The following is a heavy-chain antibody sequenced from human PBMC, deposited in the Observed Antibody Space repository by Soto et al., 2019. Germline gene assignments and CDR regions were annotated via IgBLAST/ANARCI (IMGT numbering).Heavy chain of an antibody. V-gene: IGHV1-69*08. CDR1: GGSFNSFH. CDR3: ARGTVTLFGVVTPPDY. Sequence: QVQLVQSGAEVKWPGSSVKVSCKSSGGSFNSFHFNWVRQAPGQGLEWMGRIIPMLDRTQYAQMFQGRVTITADKSTSTAYMEMSGLESVNTAVYYCARGTVTLFGVVTPPDYWGQGTLVTVSS. J-gene: IGHJ4*02. D-gene: IGHD3-3*01. CDR2: IIPMLDRT.